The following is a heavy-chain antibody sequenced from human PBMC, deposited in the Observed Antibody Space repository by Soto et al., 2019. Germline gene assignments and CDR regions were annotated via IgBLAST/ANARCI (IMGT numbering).Heavy chain of an antibody. CDR1: GGTFSSYA. V-gene: IGHV1-69*13. D-gene: IGHD2-15*01. CDR2: IIPIFGTA. CDR3: ARPLGYCSGGSCYRENYYGMDV. J-gene: IGHJ6*02. Sequence: SVKVSCKASGGTFSSYAIGWVRQAPGQGLEWMGGIIPIFGTANYAQKFQGRVTITADESTSTAYMELSSLRSEDTAVYYCARPLGYCSGGSCYRENYYGMDVWGQGTTVTVSS.